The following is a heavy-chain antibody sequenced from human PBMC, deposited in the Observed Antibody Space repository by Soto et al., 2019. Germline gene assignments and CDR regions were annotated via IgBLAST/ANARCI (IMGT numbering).Heavy chain of an antibody. J-gene: IGHJ5*02. D-gene: IGHD5-18*01. CDR1: GGSISSEY. V-gene: IGHV4-59*01. Sequence: SETPSLTFTVSGGSISSEYWSWIRQPPGKGLEWIGYIYYSGSTNYNPSLKSRVTISVDTSKNQFSLKLSSVTAADTAVYYCARDHMIDSYGYILDPWGQGTSVTVSS. CDR2: IYYSGST. CDR3: ARDHMIDSYGYILDP.